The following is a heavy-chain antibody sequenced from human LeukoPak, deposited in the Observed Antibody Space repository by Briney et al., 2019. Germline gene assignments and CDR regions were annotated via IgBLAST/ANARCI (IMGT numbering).Heavy chain of an antibody. V-gene: IGHV3-53*05. Sequence: GGSLRLSCAASGFTVSSNYMSWVRQAPGKGLEWVSVIYSGGSTYYADSVKGRFTISRDNSKRTLFLQMNSLRAEDTAVYYCARLDSSGRGGFDYWGQGTLVTVSS. J-gene: IGHJ4*02. CDR2: IYSGGST. CDR3: ARLDSSGRGGFDY. D-gene: IGHD3/OR15-3a*01. CDR1: GFTVSSNY.